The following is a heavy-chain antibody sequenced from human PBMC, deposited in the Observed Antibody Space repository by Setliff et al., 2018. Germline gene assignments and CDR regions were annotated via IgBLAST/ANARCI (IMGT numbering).Heavy chain of an antibody. Sequence: PSETLSLTCTVSGGSISSSSYYWGWIRQPPGKGLEWIGSIYYSGSTYYNPSLKSRVTISVDTSKNQFSLKLSSVTAADTAVYYCARDPLGEIAVAGHDAFGIWGQGTMVTVSS. CDR3: ARDPLGEIAVAGHDAFGI. D-gene: IGHD6-19*01. CDR1: GGSISSSSYY. CDR2: IYYSGST. V-gene: IGHV4-39*07. J-gene: IGHJ3*02.